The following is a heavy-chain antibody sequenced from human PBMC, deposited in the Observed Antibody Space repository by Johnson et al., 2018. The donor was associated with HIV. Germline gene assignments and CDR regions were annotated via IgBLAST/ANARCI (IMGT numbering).Heavy chain of an antibody. J-gene: IGHJ3*02. CDR2: ISWNSGSI. Sequence: EVQLVESGGGLVQPGGSLRLSCAPSGFTFDDYAMHWVRQAPGKGLEWVSGISWNSGSIGYADSVKGRFTISRDNSKNTLYLQMNSLRAGDTAVYYCAKTYSGGNRDAFDIWGQGTMVTVSS. CDR1: GFTFDDYA. D-gene: IGHD1-26*01. CDR3: AKTYSGGNRDAFDI. V-gene: IGHV3-9*01.